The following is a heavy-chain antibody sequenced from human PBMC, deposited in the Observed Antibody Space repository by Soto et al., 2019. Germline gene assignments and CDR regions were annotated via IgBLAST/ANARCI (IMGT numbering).Heavy chain of an antibody. CDR2: INTDESST. Sequence: EVQLVESGGGVVQPGGSLRLSCAASGFTFSSYWMHWVRQAPGKGLVWVSHINTDESSTSYADSVKGRFTISRDNAKNTLYLQMNSLRADDTAVYYWARVIRTGNGFDYWGQGTLVTVSS. CDR1: GFTFSSYW. J-gene: IGHJ4*02. D-gene: IGHD2-2*01. V-gene: IGHV3-74*01. CDR3: ARVIRTGNGFDY.